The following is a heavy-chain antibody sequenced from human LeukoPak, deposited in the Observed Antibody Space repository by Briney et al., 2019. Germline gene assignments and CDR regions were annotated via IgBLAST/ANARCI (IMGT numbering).Heavy chain of an antibody. V-gene: IGHV1-69*05. CDR1: GGTFSSYA. Sequence: ASVKVSCKASGGTFSSYAISWVRQAPGQGLEWMGGIIPIFGTANYAQKFQGRVTITTDESTSTAYMELSSLRSEDTAVYYCARAEIPDYCSSTSCSMEGAFDIWGQGTMVTVSS. J-gene: IGHJ3*02. CDR2: IIPIFGTA. CDR3: ARAEIPDYCSSTSCSMEGAFDI. D-gene: IGHD2-2*01.